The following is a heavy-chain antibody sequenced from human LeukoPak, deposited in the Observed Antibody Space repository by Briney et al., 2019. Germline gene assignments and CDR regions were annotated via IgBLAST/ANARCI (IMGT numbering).Heavy chain of an antibody. CDR1: GFTFGDYG. Sequence: GGSLRLSCAASGFTFGDYGKSWFRQAPGKGLEWVALIRSKIYGATPEYAAPVKGRFSISRDDSKSIVYLQMNRLTSEDTALYYCTRYPHTICRATECSCDYWGQGTLVTVSS. CDR3: TRYPHTICRATECSCDY. CDR2: IRSKIYGATP. D-gene: IGHD3-3*01. V-gene: IGHV3-49*03. J-gene: IGHJ4*02.